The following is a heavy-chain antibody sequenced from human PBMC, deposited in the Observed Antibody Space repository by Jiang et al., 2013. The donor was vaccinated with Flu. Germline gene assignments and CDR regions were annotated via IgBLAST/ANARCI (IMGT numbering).Heavy chain of an antibody. Sequence: VQLLESGGGLVQPGGSLRLSCAASGFSFSSYEMDWVRQAPGKGLEWVSYISSSGSTIYYADSVKGRFTISRDNAKNSLYLQMNSLRAEDTAVYYCARGSGWSGYYYYGMDVWGQGTTVTVSS. J-gene: IGHJ6*02. CDR3: ARGSGWSGYYYYGMDV. V-gene: IGHV3-48*03. D-gene: IGHD6-19*01. CDR2: ISSSGSTI. CDR1: GFSFSSYE.